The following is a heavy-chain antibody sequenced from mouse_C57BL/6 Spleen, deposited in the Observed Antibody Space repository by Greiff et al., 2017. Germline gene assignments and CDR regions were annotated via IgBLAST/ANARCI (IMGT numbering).Heavy chain of an antibody. CDR1: GYTFTDYY. Sequence: VQLQQSGPVLVKPGASVKMSCKASGYTFTDYYMNWVKQSHGKSLEWIGVINPYNGGTSYNQKFKGKATLTVDKSSSTAYTELNSLTSEDSAVYYCARWSSSGLYAMDYWGQGTSVTVSS. CDR3: ARWSSSGLYAMDY. J-gene: IGHJ4*01. D-gene: IGHD3-2*02. V-gene: IGHV1-19*01. CDR2: INPYNGGT.